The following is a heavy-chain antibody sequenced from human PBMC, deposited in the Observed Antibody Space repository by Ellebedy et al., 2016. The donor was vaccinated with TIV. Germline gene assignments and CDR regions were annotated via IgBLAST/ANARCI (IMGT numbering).Heavy chain of an antibody. D-gene: IGHD4-17*01. Sequence: SETLSLTCTVSGGSISSGDYYWSWIRQPPGKGLEWIGYIYYSGSTYYNPSLKSRVTISVDTSKNQFSLKLSSVTAADTAVYYCARTPHGYGDYVLENWFDPWGQGTLVTVSS. CDR2: IYYSGST. J-gene: IGHJ5*02. V-gene: IGHV4-30-4*01. CDR3: ARTPHGYGDYVLENWFDP. CDR1: GGSISSGDYY.